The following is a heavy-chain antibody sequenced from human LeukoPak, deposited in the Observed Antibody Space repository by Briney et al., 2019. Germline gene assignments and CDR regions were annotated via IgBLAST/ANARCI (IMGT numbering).Heavy chain of an antibody. CDR2: IYYSGST. CDR1: GGSISSYY. CDR3: ARDPSYDSSGYPNWFDP. D-gene: IGHD3-22*01. V-gene: IGHV4-59*01. J-gene: IGHJ5*02. Sequence: SETLSLTCTVSGGSISSYYWSWIRQPPGKGLKWIGYIYYSGSTNYNPSLKSRVTISVDTSKNQFSLKLSSVTAADTAMYYCARDPSYDSSGYPNWFDPWGQGTLVTVSS.